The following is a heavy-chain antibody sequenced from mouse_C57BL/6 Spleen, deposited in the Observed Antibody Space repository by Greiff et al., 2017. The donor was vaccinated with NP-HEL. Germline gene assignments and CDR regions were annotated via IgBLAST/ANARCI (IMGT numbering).Heavy chain of an antibody. CDR2: ISSGSSTI. D-gene: IGHD1-1*01. V-gene: IGHV5-17*01. J-gene: IGHJ4*01. Sequence: EVKLMESGGGLVKPGGSLKLSCAASGFTFSDYGMHWVRQAPEKGLEWVAYISSGSSTIYYADTVKGRFTISRDNAKNTLFLQMTSLRSEDTAMYDCARTVEYYAMDYWGQGTSVTVSS. CDR3: ARTVEYYAMDY. CDR1: GFTFSDYG.